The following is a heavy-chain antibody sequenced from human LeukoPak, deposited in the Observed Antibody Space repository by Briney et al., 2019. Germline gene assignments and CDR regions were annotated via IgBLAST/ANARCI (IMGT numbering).Heavy chain of an antibody. CDR2: IYYSGST. D-gene: IGHD2-15*01. V-gene: IGHV4-59*01. Sequence: SSETLSLTCTVSGGSISSYYWSWIRQPPGKGLEWIGYIYYSGSTNYNPSLKSRVTISVDTSKNQFSLNLSSMTAADTAVYYCARLSRYCSGASCFSDAFDIWGQGTLVTVSS. CDR3: ARLSRYCSGASCFSDAFDI. J-gene: IGHJ3*02. CDR1: GGSISSYY.